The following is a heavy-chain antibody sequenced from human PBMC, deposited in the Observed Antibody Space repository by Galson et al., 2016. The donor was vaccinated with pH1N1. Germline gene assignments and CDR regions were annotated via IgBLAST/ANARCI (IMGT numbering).Heavy chain of an antibody. CDR3: AAGRDGAGFDS. CDR1: EFTFSTYW. CDR2: IKPDGSEI. J-gene: IGHJ4*02. Sequence: SLRLSCAASEFTFSTYWMNWVRQAPGEGLEWVANIKPDGSEIYYVDSVRGRFTISRDNAKKSVFLQMNGLRADYTAVYYCAAGRDGAGFDSWGQGTLVTVSS. V-gene: IGHV3-7*01. D-gene: IGHD3-10*01.